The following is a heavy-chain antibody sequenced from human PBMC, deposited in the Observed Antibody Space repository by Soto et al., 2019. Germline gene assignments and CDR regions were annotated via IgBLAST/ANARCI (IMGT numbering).Heavy chain of an antibody. CDR2: ISGSGGST. Sequence: TGGLMRLSCAASGFTFCNAWLNWVRQAPGKGLEWVSAISGSGGSTSYADSVKGRFTISRDNSKNTLYLQMNSLRAEDTAVYYCAKDATSYGSGSECYSYGMDVWGQGT. CDR1: GFTFCNAW. CDR3: AKDATSYGSGSECYSYGMDV. D-gene: IGHD3-10*01. V-gene: IGHV3-23*01. J-gene: IGHJ6*02.